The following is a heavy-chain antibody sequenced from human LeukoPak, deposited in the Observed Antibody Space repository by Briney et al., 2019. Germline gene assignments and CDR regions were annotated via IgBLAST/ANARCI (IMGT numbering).Heavy chain of an antibody. V-gene: IGHV4-4*07. CDR1: GGSISSYY. CDR2: IYTSGST. CDR3: AREVTYYYDSSGYYSH. D-gene: IGHD3-22*01. J-gene: IGHJ4*02. Sequence: SETLSLTCTVSGGSISSYYWSWIRQPAGKGLEWIGRIYTSGSTNYNPSLKSRVTMSVDTSKNQFSLKLSSVTAADTAVYYCAREVTYYYDSSGYYSHWGQGTLVTVSS.